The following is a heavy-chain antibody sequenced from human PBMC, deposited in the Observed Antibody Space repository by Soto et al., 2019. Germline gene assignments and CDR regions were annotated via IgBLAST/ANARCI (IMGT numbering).Heavy chain of an antibody. CDR2: IYHSGST. Sequence: SETLSLTCAVSSGSINSSNWWSWVRQPPGKGLEWIGEIYHSGSTNYNPSPKSRVTISVDKSKNQFSLKLSSVTAADTAVYYCARVLNDYVWNWFDPWGQGTLVTVSS. CDR1: SGSINSSNW. CDR3: ARVLNDYVWNWFDP. J-gene: IGHJ5*02. D-gene: IGHD3-16*01. V-gene: IGHV4-4*02.